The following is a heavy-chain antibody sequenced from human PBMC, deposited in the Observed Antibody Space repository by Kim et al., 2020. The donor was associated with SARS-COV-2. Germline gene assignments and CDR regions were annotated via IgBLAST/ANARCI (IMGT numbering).Heavy chain of an antibody. CDR2: T. Sequence: TKYANKVQGRLTVATDASAKTAYMELMSLTSDDTAVYYCARTESYTNYPDYWGQGTLVTVSS. CDR3: ARTESYTNYPDY. V-gene: IGHV1-18*01. J-gene: IGHJ4*02.